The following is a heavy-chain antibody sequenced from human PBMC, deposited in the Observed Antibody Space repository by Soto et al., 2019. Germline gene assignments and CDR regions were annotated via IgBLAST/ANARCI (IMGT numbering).Heavy chain of an antibody. V-gene: IGHV4-59*01. D-gene: IGHD1-26*01. J-gene: IGHJ4*02. CDR2: IYHSGTT. Sequence: SETLSLTCTVSGDSITGSYWSWIRQPPGKTLEWIGYIYHSGTTTYNPSLKSRVSISVDTSKNQFSLRLTSVIAADTAVYYCARDMPYAAGSLAGCDYWGQGILVTAPQ. CDR1: GDSITGSY. CDR3: ARDMPYAAGSLAGCDY.